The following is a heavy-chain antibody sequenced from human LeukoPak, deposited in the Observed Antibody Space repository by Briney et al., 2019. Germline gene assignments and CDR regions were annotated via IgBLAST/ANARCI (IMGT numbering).Heavy chain of an antibody. CDR1: GGSFSGYY. D-gene: IGHD5-18*01. J-gene: IGHJ4*02. CDR2: INHSGST. CDR3: ARGPIRGYSYGYALDY. Sequence: SETLSLTCAVYGGSFSGYYWSWIRPPPGKGLEWIGEINHSGSTNYNPSLKSRVTISVDTSKNQFSLKLSSVTAADTAVYYCARGPIRGYSYGYALDYWGQGTLVTVSS. V-gene: IGHV4-34*01.